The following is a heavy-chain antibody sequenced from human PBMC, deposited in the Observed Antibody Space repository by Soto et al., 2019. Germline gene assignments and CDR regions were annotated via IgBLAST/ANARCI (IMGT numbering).Heavy chain of an antibody. Sequence: GGSLRLSCAASGFSFRIFAMNWVRQTPGKGLEWVSNISDSGGSTFYSDSVKGRFIISRDNSANTLYLEMNNLRVEDTAIYYCAKDAYTKYYYYGMDVWGQGTTVTVSS. V-gene: IGHV3-23*01. J-gene: IGHJ6*02. CDR1: GFSFRIFA. CDR2: ISDSGGST. D-gene: IGHD4-4*01. CDR3: AKDAYTKYYYYGMDV.